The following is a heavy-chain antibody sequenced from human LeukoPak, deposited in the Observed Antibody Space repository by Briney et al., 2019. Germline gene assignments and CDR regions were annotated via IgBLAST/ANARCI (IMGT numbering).Heavy chain of an antibody. CDR1: GFSLRSSE. V-gene: IGHV3-48*03. D-gene: IGHD4-17*01. CDR2: INSADNVE. CDR3: ARDEYGDYGCDR. J-gene: IGHJ5*02. Sequence: GGSLRLSCAASGFSLRSSEMNWVRQAPGKGPEWVAHINSADNVEYYTDSVRGRFTMSRDNAKDLLYLQMNSLRDEDTAVYYCARDEYGDYGCDRWGQGTLVTVSS.